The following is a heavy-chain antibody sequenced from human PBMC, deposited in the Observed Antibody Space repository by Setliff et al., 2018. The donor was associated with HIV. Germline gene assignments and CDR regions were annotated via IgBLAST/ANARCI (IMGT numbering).Heavy chain of an antibody. CDR3: ASLNGFCSGRNCLPRGYFDS. CDR2: ITPLFGTT. D-gene: IGHD2-15*01. J-gene: IGHJ4*02. CDR1: GYNFKAYG. V-gene: IGHV1-69*13. Sequence: SVKVSCKTSGYNFKAYGMSWARQAPGQGLEWMGAITPLFGTTNYAQHFQGRLTITADESTNTVYMELNSLTSEDTAVYYCASLNGFCSGRNCLPRGYFDSWGQGTLVTVSS.